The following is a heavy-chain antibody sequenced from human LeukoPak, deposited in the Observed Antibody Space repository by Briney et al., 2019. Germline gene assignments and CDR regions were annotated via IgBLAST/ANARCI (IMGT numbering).Heavy chain of an antibody. V-gene: IGHV1-18*01. CDR2: ISAYNGNT. CDR3: ARDSGEDFWNGYHYFDY. D-gene: IGHD3-3*01. J-gene: IGHJ4*02. Sequence: ASVKVSCKASGYTFTSYGISWVRQAPGQGLEWMGWISAYNGNTNYAQKLQGRVTMTTDTSTSTAYMELRSLRSDDTAVYYCARDSGEDFWNGYHYFDYWGQGTLVTVSS. CDR1: GYTFTSYG.